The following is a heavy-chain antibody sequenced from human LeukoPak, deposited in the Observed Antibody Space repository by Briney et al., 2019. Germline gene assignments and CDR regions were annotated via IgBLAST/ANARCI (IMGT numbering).Heavy chain of an antibody. D-gene: IGHD3-22*01. CDR2: IIPIFGTA. Sequence: GASVNVSCKASGGTFSSYAISWVRQAPGQGLEWMGGIIPIFGTANYAQKFQGRVTITADESTSTAYMELSSVRSEDTAVYYCARSPDYYYDSSGYYVDAFDIWGQGTMVTVSS. V-gene: IGHV1-69*13. CDR1: GGTFSSYA. J-gene: IGHJ3*02. CDR3: ARSPDYYYDSSGYYVDAFDI.